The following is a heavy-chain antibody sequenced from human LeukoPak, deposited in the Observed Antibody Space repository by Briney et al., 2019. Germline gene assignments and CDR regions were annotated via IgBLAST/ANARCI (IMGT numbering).Heavy chain of an antibody. CDR3: AKGRYYHSYGMDV. V-gene: IGHV3-23*01. Sequence: GGSLRLSCATSGFTFSSYAMTWVRQAPGKGLEWVSGISGGGTNTYYADSVKGRFTISRDNSKNTLYLQMNSLRAEDTAVYYCAKGRYYHSYGMDVWGQGTTVTVSS. CDR2: ISGGGTNT. CDR1: GFTFSSYA. J-gene: IGHJ6*02.